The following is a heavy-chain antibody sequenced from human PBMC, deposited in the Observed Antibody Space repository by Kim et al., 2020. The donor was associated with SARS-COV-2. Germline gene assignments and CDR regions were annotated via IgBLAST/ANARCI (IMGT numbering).Heavy chain of an antibody. Sequence: GESLKIFCKGSGYSFSSYWIGWVRQMPGKGLEWMGIIYPGDSDTRYSASLQGQVTISADKSISTAYLQWSSLKASDSAMYYCARQSCSGGNCYFDYWGQGTLVTVSS. CDR1: GYSFSSYW. CDR2: IYPGDSDT. J-gene: IGHJ4*03. CDR3: ARQSCSGGNCYFDY. V-gene: IGHV5-51*01. D-gene: IGHD2-15*01.